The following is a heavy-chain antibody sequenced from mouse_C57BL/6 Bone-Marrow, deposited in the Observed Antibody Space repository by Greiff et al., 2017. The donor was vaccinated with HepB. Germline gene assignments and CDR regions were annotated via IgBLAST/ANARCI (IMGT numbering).Heavy chain of an antibody. CDR1: GYTFTNYW. CDR2: IYPGGGYT. J-gene: IGHJ1*03. CDR3: ARSTGTTWYFDV. V-gene: IGHV1-63*01. D-gene: IGHD4-1*01. Sequence: VQLQESGAELVRPGTSVKMSCKASGYTFTNYWIGWAKQRPGHGLEWIGDIYPGGGYTNYNEKFKGKATLTADKSSSTAYMQFSSLTSEDSAIYYCARSTGTTWYFDVWGTGTTVTVSS.